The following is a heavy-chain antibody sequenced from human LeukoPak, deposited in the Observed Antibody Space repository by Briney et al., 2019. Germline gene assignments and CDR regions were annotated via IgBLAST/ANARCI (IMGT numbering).Heavy chain of an antibody. J-gene: IGHJ4*02. CDR2: INPNSGGT. Sequence: ASVKVSCKASGYTFTSYGISWVRQAPGQGLEWMGWINPNSGGTNYAQKFQGRVTMTRDTSISTAYMELSRLRSDDTAVYYCARTNWGWGTSQTHAHSFDYWGQGILVTVSS. D-gene: IGHD7-27*01. V-gene: IGHV1-2*02. CDR3: ARTNWGWGTSQTHAHSFDY. CDR1: GYTFTSYG.